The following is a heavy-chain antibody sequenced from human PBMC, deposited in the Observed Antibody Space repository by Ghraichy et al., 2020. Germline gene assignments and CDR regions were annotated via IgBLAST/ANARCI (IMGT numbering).Heavy chain of an antibody. D-gene: IGHD6-19*01. J-gene: IGHJ4*02. CDR3: TTDGRYGWYFSPIDY. V-gene: IGHV3-15*01. CDR1: GFTFSNAW. Sequence: GGSLRLSCAASGFTFSNAWMTWVRQAPGKGLEWIGRIKSKTDAGTTDYAAPVKGRFTISRDDSKNTLYLQMNSLKTEDTAVYYCTTDGRYGWYFSPIDYWGQATLVTVSS. CDR2: IKSKTDAGTT.